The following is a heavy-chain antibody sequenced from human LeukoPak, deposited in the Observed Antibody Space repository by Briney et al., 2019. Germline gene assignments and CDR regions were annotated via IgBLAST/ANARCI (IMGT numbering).Heavy chain of an antibody. CDR1: GYTFTVYY. Sequence: ASVKVSCKASGYTFTVYYMHWVRQAPGQGLEWMGWINPNSGGTYYAQKFQGRVTMTRDTSISTAYMELSRLRSDDTAVYYCATYSSSWFWDFQHWGQGTLVTVSS. D-gene: IGHD6-13*01. CDR3: ATYSSSWFWDFQH. CDR2: INPNSGGT. V-gene: IGHV1-2*02. J-gene: IGHJ1*01.